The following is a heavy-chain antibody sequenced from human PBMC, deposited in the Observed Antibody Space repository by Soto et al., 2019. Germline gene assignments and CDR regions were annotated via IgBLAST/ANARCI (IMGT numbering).Heavy chain of an antibody. Sequence: QVQLQESAPGLVKPSETLSLTCTVSGGALSSDSYYWSWIRQPPGKGLEWIAYIFYSGSTNHNPSLKGRVTISVDTSKNQFSLKLSSVTAADTAVYYCARGVGYYAFFDYWGQGTLVTVSS. D-gene: IGHD1-26*01. J-gene: IGHJ4*02. CDR3: ARGVGYYAFFDY. CDR1: GGALSSDSYY. CDR2: IFYSGST. V-gene: IGHV4-61*01.